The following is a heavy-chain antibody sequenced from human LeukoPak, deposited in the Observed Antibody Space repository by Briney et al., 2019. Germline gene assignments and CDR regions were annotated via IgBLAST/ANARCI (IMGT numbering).Heavy chain of an antibody. V-gene: IGHV3-30-3*02. Sequence: GGSLRLCCAASGFTFSSYAMHWVRQAPGKGLEWVAVISYDGSNKYYADSVKGRFTISRDNSKNTLYLQMNSLRAEDTAVYYCAKWAYYDFWSGPNNWFDPWGQGTLVTVSS. CDR2: ISYDGSNK. J-gene: IGHJ5*02. D-gene: IGHD3-3*01. CDR3: AKWAYYDFWSGPNNWFDP. CDR1: GFTFSSYA.